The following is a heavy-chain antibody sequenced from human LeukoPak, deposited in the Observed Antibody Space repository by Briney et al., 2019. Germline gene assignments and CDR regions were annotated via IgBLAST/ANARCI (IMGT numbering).Heavy chain of an antibody. CDR3: ARDRMISWFDP. D-gene: IGHD3-22*01. V-gene: IGHV3-23*01. CDR1: GLTFSSYG. Sequence: GGSLRLSCAASGLTFSSYGMSWVRQAPGRGLEGGSAISTTGGTTYYAASVRGRFTISRDNSRNPLYLKMNSLRAEDTAVYYCARDRMISWFDPWGQGTLVTVSS. J-gene: IGHJ5*02. CDR2: ISTTGGTT.